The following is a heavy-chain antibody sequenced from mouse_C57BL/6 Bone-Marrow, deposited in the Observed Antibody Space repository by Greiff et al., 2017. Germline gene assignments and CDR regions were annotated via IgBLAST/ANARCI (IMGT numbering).Heavy chain of an antibody. CDR1: GYTFTSYW. V-gene: IGHV1-69*01. CDR2: IDPSDSYT. Sequence: VQLQQPGAELVMPGASVKLSCKASGYTFTSYWMHWVKQRPGQGLEWIGEIDPSDSYTNYNQKFKGKSTLTVDKSSSTAYMRLSSLTSEDSAVYYCAVWLRPYYFDYWGQGTTLPVSS. J-gene: IGHJ2*01. CDR3: AVWLRPYYFDY. D-gene: IGHD2-2*01.